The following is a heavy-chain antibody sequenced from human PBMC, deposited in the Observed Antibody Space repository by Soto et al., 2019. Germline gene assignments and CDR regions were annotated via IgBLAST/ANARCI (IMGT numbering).Heavy chain of an antibody. J-gene: IGHJ6*02. Sequence: GASVKVSCKASGYTFTSYDINWVRQATGQGLEWMGWMSPNSGNTGYAQKFQGRVTMTRNTSISTAYMELSSLRSEDTAVYYCARDREYQLLYPYYYYYGMDVWGQGTTVTVSS. CDR1: GYTFTSYD. V-gene: IGHV1-8*01. D-gene: IGHD2-2*02. CDR2: MSPNSGNT. CDR3: ARDREYQLLYPYYYYYGMDV.